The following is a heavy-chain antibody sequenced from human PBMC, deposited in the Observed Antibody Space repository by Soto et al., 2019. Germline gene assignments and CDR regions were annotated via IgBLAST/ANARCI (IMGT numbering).Heavy chain of an antibody. Sequence: SETLSLTCSVSGGSISSFTYYWGWIRQPPGKGLEWIGTVYYNENTYYNPSLKSRVTITVDTAKNQFSLNLRSVTAADTAMYFCARRERYYGSPGWFDPWGQGTLVTVS. CDR1: GGSISSFTYY. J-gene: IGHJ5*02. D-gene: IGHD3-10*01. CDR3: ARRERYYGSPGWFDP. CDR2: VYYNENT. V-gene: IGHV4-39*01.